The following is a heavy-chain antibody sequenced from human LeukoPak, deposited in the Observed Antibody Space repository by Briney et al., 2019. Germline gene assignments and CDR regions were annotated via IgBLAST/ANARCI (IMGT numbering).Heavy chain of an antibody. CDR3: TKVTDWRTGFDY. Sequence: GGSLRLSCAASGFTFDGYGMYWVRQAPGEGLEWVSGITWNSDDMAYADSVKGRFTISRDNAKNCLYLQMNSLRVEDTALYYCTKVTDWRTGFDYWGQGTLVTVSS. J-gene: IGHJ4*02. CDR1: GFTFDGYG. D-gene: IGHD3-9*01. CDR2: ITWNSDDM. V-gene: IGHV3-9*01.